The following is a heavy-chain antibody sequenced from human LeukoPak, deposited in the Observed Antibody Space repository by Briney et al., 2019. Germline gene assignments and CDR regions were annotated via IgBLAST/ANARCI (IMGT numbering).Heavy chain of an antibody. J-gene: IGHJ4*02. CDR2: VYTSGST. CDR1: GGSISGGY. D-gene: IGHD4-11*01. V-gene: IGHV4-4*09. Sequence: SETLSLTCTVSGGSISGGYWSWIRQPPGRGLEWIGYVYTSGSTNYNPSLKSRVTISVDTSKSQFALKLSSVTAADTAVYYCARSYFDYSTYYSYYFNLWGQGALVTVSS. CDR3: ARSYFDYSTYYSYYFNL.